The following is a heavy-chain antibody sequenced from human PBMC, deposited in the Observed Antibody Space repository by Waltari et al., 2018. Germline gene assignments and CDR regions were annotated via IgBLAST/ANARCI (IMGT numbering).Heavy chain of an antibody. CDR3: ARRQLGGPLDP. CDR1: GGTLGSFA. CDR2: IIPIFGTP. J-gene: IGHJ5*02. Sequence: QVQLVQSGPEGKKPGSSVKVSCKASGGTLGSFALSWVRQAPGQGLEWLGGIIPIFGTPNYAAKFQGRVTIAADESTNTVFMELRSLRFEDTAVYFCARRQLGGPLDPWGQGTLVTVSS. V-gene: IGHV1-69*12. D-gene: IGHD1-1*01.